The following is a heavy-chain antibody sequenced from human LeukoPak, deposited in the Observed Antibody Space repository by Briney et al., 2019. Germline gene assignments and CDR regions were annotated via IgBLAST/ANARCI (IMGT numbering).Heavy chain of an antibody. CDR2: IDHSGNT. Sequence: SETLSLTCAVYGGSFSGYYWSWIRQPPGKGLEWIGEIDHSGNTNYNPSLKSRVTISVDTSKNQFSLKQSSVPAADTAVYYCARDRWLHLYFDYWGQGTLVTVSS. J-gene: IGHJ4*02. CDR3: ARDRWLHLYFDY. CDR1: GGSFSGYY. V-gene: IGHV4-34*01. D-gene: IGHD5-24*01.